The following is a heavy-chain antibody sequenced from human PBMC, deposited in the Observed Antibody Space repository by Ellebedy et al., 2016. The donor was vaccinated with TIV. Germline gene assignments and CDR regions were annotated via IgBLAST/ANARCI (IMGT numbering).Heavy chain of an antibody. Sequence: GESLKISCAVSGFTVSSHYMTWVRQAPGKGLEWVSIIYAGGNTKYAESVKGRFTISRDSSDNTLYVQMSSLRVDDTAVYYCARQCEGFNRQSLDYWGQGTLVTVSS. CDR2: IYAGGNT. J-gene: IGHJ4*02. CDR1: GFTVSSHY. CDR3: ARQCEGFNRQSLDY. V-gene: IGHV3-66*04.